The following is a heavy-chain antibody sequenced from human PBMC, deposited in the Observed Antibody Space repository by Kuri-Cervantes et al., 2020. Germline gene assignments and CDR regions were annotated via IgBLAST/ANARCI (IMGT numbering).Heavy chain of an antibody. CDR1: GGSFSGHY. CDR2: INHSGSI. V-gene: IGHV4-34*01. J-gene: IGHJ3*02. CDR3: ARGPHLFDI. Sequence: SQTLSLTCAVYGGSFSGHYWSWIRQPPGEGLEWIGEINHSGSINFNLSLKGRVSISVDTSKNQFSLKLTSVTAADTAVYYCARGPHLFDIWGQGTMVTVSS.